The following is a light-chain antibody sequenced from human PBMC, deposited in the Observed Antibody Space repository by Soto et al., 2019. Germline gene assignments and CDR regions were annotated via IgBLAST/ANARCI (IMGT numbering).Light chain of an antibody. CDR2: EVT. CDR3: VSYATSTTLYV. J-gene: IGLJ1*01. V-gene: IGLV2-14*01. Sequence: QSGLTQPASVSGSPGQSITISCTATSSDVGSFNYVSWYQHHPGKAPKLMIYEVTSRPSGVSNRFSGSKSGNTASLTISGLQAEDEADYYCVSYATSTTLYVFGSGTKVTVL. CDR1: SSDVGSFNY.